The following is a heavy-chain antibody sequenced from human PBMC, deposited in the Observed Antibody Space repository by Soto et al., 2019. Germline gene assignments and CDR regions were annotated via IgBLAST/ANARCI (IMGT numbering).Heavy chain of an antibody. D-gene: IGHD2-15*01. J-gene: IGHJ4*02. Sequence: EVQLLESGGGLVQPRGSLRLSCAASGFTFTNYAMSWVRQAPGKGLEWVSAISSSGGGTYYADSVKGRFSISRDNSKNTLYLQMNTLRAEDTAVYFCVRKGYCSAGSCYAFDYWGQGTLVTVSS. CDR2: ISSSGGGT. CDR3: VRKGYCSAGSCYAFDY. CDR1: GFTFTNYA. V-gene: IGHV3-23*01.